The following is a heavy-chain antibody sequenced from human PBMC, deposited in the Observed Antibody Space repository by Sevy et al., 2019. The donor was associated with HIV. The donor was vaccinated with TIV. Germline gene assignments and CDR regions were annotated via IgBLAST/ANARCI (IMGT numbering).Heavy chain of an antibody. CDR1: GITFSTSV. J-gene: IGHJ3*02. V-gene: IGHV3-21*01. CDR3: TRASLLGYCSTTSCYYAFDI. D-gene: IGHD2-2*01. CDR2: ISGDTYYT. Sequence: GSLRLSCNASGITFSTSVMNWVRQRPDRGLEWVSSISGDTYYTHYADSMRGRFIVSRDNAKNSLFLEMNSLTVEDTAVYYCTRASLLGYCSTTSCYYAFDIWGPGTVVTVSS.